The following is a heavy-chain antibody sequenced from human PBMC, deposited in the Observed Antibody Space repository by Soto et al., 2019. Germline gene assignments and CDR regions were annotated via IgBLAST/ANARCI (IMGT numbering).Heavy chain of an antibody. V-gene: IGHV3-23*01. D-gene: IGHD7-27*01. CDR1: GFTFSSYS. Sequence: GGALKLSFATSGFTFSSYSLSLGRQAPGKGLEWVSTVSGSGGNTYNADSVKGRFTISRDNSKNTVYLQMNSLRADDTAVYYCAKDLTDGAYADAFDIWGQGTMVTVSS. CDR3: AKDLTDGAYADAFDI. CDR2: VSGSGGNT. J-gene: IGHJ3*02.